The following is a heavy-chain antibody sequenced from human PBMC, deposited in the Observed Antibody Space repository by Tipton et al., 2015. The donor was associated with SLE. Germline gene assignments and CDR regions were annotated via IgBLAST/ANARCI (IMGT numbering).Heavy chain of an antibody. V-gene: IGHV4-59*11. CDR2: LYYRGNT. CDR1: GGSISSHH. CDR3: ARDGRGYCDNSGCSEYHWFDP. Sequence: TLSLTCTVSGGSISSHHWSWFRQPPGKGLEWIGYLYYRGNTKYNPSLNSRATISLDTSRTQFSLKLSSVTAADTAVYYCARDGRGYCDNSGCSEYHWFDPWGQGTLVTVSS. J-gene: IGHJ5*02. D-gene: IGHD2-15*01.